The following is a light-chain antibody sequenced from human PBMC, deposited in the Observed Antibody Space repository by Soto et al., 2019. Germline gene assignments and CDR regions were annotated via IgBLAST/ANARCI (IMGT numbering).Light chain of an antibody. CDR2: KAS. CDR1: QSISGW. J-gene: IGKJ2*01. Sequence: DIQMTQSPSSLSASVGDRVTITCRASQSISGWLAWYQQKPGRAPKLLIYKASNLESGVPSRFSGSGSGTEFTLTISSLQPDDFATYYCQQYKSFTFGPGTNLEIK. CDR3: QQYKSFT. V-gene: IGKV1-5*03.